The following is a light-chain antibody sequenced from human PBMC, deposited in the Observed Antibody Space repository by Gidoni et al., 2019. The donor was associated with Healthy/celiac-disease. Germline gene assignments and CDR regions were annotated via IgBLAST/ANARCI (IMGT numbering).Light chain of an antibody. CDR2: DAS. V-gene: IGKV3-11*01. CDR1: QSVSSY. J-gene: IGKJ1*01. Sequence: EIVLTQSPATLSLSPGERATLSCRASQSVSSYLAWDQQKPGQAPRLLIYDASNRATGIPARFSGRWSGTDFTLTISSLEPEDFAVYYCQQRSNWPPWTFGQGTKVEIK. CDR3: QQRSNWPPWT.